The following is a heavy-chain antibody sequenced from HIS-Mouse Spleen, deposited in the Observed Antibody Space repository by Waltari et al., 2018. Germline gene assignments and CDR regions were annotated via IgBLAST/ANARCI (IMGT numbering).Heavy chain of an antibody. CDR3: AKGGLMVYAIGDY. V-gene: IGHV3-33*06. CDR1: GFTSSSFG. Sequence: QVQLVESGGGVVQPGGSLRLSCAAAGFTSSSFGMPWVRQAPGKGLEWVAVIWYDGSNKYYADSVKGRFTISRDNSKNTLYLQMNSLRAEDTAVYYCAKGGLMVYAIGDYWGQGTLVTVSS. CDR2: IWYDGSNK. J-gene: IGHJ4*02. D-gene: IGHD2-8*01.